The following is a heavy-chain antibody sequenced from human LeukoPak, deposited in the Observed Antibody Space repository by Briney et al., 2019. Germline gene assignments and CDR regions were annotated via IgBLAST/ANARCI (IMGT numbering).Heavy chain of an antibody. CDR3: ARDLKETAMGESAHDY. V-gene: IGHV3-21*06. CDR1: GLIFSSYN. Sequence: GGFLRLSCSASGLIFSSYNMNWVRQAPGKGLEWVSGISSWSSYIYYADSVKGRFTISRDNVKNSLYLQMNSPRAEDTAVYYCARDLKETAMGESAHDYWGQGTLVTVSS. J-gene: IGHJ4*02. CDR2: ISSWSSYI. D-gene: IGHD5-18*01.